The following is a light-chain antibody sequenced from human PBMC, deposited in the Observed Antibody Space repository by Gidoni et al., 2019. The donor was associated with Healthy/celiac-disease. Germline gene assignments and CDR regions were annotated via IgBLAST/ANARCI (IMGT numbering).Light chain of an antibody. V-gene: IGKV3-15*01. J-gene: IGKJ1*01. CDR3: KKYNNWPTTWT. CDR2: GAS. CDR1: PGVSSN. Sequence: EIVMTQSPATLSVSPGARATLSCRDSPGVSSNLAWYQQTPGQAPRLLSYGASTRATGIPARFSGSGSGTEFTLTISSLQAEDFAVYYCKKYNNWPTTWTFVQGTKVEIK.